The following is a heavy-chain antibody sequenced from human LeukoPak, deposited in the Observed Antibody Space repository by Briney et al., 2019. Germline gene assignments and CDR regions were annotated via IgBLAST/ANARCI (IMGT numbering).Heavy chain of an antibody. J-gene: IGHJ4*02. Sequence: SETLFLTCTVSGGSISSYYWSWIRQPPGKGLEWIGYIYYSGSTNYNPSLKSRVTISVDTSKNQFSLKLSSVTAADTAVYYCARVLRYFDLPDYWGQGTLVTVSS. D-gene: IGHD3-9*01. CDR1: GGSISSYY. CDR2: IYYSGST. V-gene: IGHV4-59*01. CDR3: ARVLRYFDLPDY.